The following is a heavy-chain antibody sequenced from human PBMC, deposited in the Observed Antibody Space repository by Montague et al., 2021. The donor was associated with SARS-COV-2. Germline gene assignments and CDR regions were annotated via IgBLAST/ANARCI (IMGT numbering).Heavy chain of an antibody. CDR3: ARRSRVVTAIWALRTSLTSWFDP. J-gene: IGHJ5*02. CDR1: GDSISDYY. Sequence: SETLSLTCTVSGDSISDYYWSWIRQPPGMGLEWIGYIFRSGATNYNPPLKSRVIISVDTSKNQFSLRLSSVTAADTAVYYCARRSRVVTAIWALRTSLTSWFDPWGQGTLVTVSS. D-gene: IGHD2-21*02. V-gene: IGHV4-59*12. CDR2: IFRSGAT.